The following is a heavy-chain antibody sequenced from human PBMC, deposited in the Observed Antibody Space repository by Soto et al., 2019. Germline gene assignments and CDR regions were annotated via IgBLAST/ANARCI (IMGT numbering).Heavy chain of an antibody. CDR2: IYPDESDT. Sequence: EVQLVQSGAEVKEPGESLKISCKGSGYSFTKYWIGWVRQMPGKGLVWMAIIYPDESDTRYSPSFQGQVTISADNSIRTAYLQWSSLKASDTAMYYCVRMGFSGGGYLSYYYYGMDIWGQGTTVTVSS. J-gene: IGHJ6*02. V-gene: IGHV5-51*03. CDR1: GYSFTKYW. D-gene: IGHD5-12*01. CDR3: VRMGFSGGGYLSYYYYGMDI.